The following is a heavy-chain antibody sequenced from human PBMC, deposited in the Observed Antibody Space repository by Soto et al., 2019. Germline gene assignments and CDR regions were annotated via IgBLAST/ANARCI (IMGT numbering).Heavy chain of an antibody. V-gene: IGHV1-3*01. J-gene: IGHJ4*02. Sequence: ASVKVSCKASGYTFTSYAMHWVRQAPGQRLEWMGWINAGNGNTKYSQKFQGRVTITRDTSASTAYMELSSLRSEDTAVYYCARVSIYGDYVSYWGQGTLVTVSS. D-gene: IGHD4-17*01. CDR2: INAGNGNT. CDR3: ARVSIYGDYVSY. CDR1: GYTFTSYA.